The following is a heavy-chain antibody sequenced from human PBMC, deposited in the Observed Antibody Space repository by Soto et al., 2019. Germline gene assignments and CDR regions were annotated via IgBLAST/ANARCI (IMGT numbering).Heavy chain of an antibody. Sequence: QVQLQESGPGLVKPSETLSLTCTVSGGSISSYYWSWIRQPPGKGLEWIGYIYYSGSTNYNPSLKSRVTISVDTSKNQFSLKLSSVTAADTAVYYCARGVMVRGVIITPGAYYYYMDVWGKGTTVTVSS. V-gene: IGHV4-59*01. CDR3: ARGVMVRGVIITPGAYYYYMDV. D-gene: IGHD3-10*01. J-gene: IGHJ6*03. CDR2: IYYSGST. CDR1: GGSISSYY.